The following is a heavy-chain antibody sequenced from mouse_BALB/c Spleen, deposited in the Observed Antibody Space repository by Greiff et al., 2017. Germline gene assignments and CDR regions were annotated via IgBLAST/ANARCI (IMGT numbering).Heavy chain of an antibody. CDR2: IYPGDGDT. CDR1: GYAFSSSW. J-gene: IGHJ3*01. CDR3: ARSEAFITVAY. Sequence: QVQLKESGPELVKPGASVKISCKASGYAFSSSWMNWVKQRPGQGLEWIGRIYPGDGDTNYNGKFKGKATLTADKSSSTAYMQLSSLTSVDSAVYFCARSEAFITVAYWGQGTLVTVSA. D-gene: IGHD1-1*01. V-gene: IGHV1-82*01.